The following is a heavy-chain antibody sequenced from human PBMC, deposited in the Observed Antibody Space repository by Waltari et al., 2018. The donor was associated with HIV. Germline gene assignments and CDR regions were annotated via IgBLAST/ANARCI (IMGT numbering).Heavy chain of an antibody. CDR3: ARGGYYDISGVYYYFDY. CDR1: GFTFNDFG. J-gene: IGHJ4*02. D-gene: IGHD3-22*01. Sequence: QVQLVESGGGVVQPGKSLRLSCAASGFTFNDFGMHWVRQAPGKGLEWVAILCYDGSNTYYGDSVKVRFTISRDNSKNTLYLQMNSLRAEDTAVYYCARGGYYDISGVYYYFDYWGQGTLVTVSS. CDR2: LCYDGSNT. V-gene: IGHV3-33*01.